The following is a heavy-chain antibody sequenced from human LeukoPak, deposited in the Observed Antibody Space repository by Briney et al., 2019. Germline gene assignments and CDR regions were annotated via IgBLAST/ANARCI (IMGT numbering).Heavy chain of an antibody. D-gene: IGHD4-17*01. Sequence: SETLSLTCTVSGGSISSYYWSWIRQPAGKGLECIGRIYTSGSTNCNPSLKSRVTMSVDTSKNQFSLKLRSVTAADTAVYYCARQNYGEKFDYWGQGTLVTVSS. V-gene: IGHV4-4*07. CDR2: IYTSGST. CDR3: ARQNYGEKFDY. CDR1: GGSISSYY. J-gene: IGHJ4*02.